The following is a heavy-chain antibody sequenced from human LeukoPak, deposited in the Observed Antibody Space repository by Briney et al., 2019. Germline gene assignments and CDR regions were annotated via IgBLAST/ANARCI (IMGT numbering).Heavy chain of an antibody. CDR2: IIPIFGTA. V-gene: IGHV1-69*13. CDR3: ARDAVDTAMVG. D-gene: IGHD5-18*01. CDR1: RGTFTSYA. Sequence: ASVKVSCKASRGTFTSYAISWVRQAPGQGLEWMGGIIPIFGTANYAQKFQGRVTITADESTSTAYTELSSLRSEDTAVYYSARDAVDTAMVGGGQGTVVTVSA. J-gene: IGHJ4*02.